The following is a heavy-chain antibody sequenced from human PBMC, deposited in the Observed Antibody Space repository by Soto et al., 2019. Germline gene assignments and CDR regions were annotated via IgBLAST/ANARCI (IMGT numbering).Heavy chain of an antibody. CDR1: GFTFSSYG. CDR2: IWYDGSNK. CDR3: ARSRVAANNWFVP. Sequence: QVQLVESGGGVVQPGRSLRLSCAASGFTFSSYGMHWVRQAPGKGLEWVAVIWYDGSNKYYADSVKGRFTISRDNSKNTLYLQMKSLRAEDTAVYYCARSRVAANNWFVPWGQGTLVTVSS. J-gene: IGHJ5*02. V-gene: IGHV3-33*01. D-gene: IGHD2-15*01.